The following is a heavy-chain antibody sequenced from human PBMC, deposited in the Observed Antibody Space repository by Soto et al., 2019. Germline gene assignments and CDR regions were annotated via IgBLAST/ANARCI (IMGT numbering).Heavy chain of an antibody. Sequence: SETLSLTCAVSGGSISSGGYSWSWIRQPPGKGLEWIGYMYHSGSTYYNPSLKSRVTISIDRSKNQFSLKLSSVTAADTAVYYCAREGASSGWWGFDYWGQGTLVTVSS. CDR1: GGSISSGGYS. J-gene: IGHJ4*02. CDR2: MYHSGST. V-gene: IGHV4-30-2*01. CDR3: AREGASSGWWGFDY. D-gene: IGHD6-19*01.